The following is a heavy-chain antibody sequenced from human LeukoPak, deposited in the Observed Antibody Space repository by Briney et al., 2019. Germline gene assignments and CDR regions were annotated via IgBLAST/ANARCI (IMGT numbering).Heavy chain of an antibody. J-gene: IGHJ4*02. D-gene: IGHD3-22*01. CDR3: ARPYDTSGYYNYYLDY. V-gene: IGHV1-18*01. CDR1: GYNLISYG. Sequence: ASVKVSCKASGYNLISYGIIWVRQAPGQGLEWMGWISTYNVNTIYAQKFQGRVTMTTETSPRTAYMELRSLKSDDKAVYFCARPYDTSGYYNYYLDYWGRGTLVTVSS. CDR2: ISTYNVNT.